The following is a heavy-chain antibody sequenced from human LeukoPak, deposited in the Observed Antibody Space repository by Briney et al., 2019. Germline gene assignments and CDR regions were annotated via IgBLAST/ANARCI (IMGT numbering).Heavy chain of an antibody. V-gene: IGHV4-61*02. CDR2: IYTSGST. CDR3: ARDKGAYAFWSGVYYYMDV. J-gene: IGHJ6*03. D-gene: IGHD3-3*01. Sequence: SETLSLTCTVPGGSISSGSYYWSWIRQPAGKGLEWIGRIYTSGSTNYNPSLKSRVTISVDTSKNQFSLKLSSVTAADTAVYYCARDKGAYAFWSGVYYYMDVWGKGTTVTVSS. CDR1: GGSISSGSYY.